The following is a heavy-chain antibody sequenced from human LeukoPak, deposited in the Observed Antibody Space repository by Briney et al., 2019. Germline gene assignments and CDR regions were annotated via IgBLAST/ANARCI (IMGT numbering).Heavy chain of an antibody. CDR3: VRVNGAYGGSYAY. D-gene: IGHD1-26*01. J-gene: IGHJ4*02. Sequence: GGSLRLSCVASGFSLRNHWMTWVRQAPGKGLEWVANIKYDGSAKYYVDSVKGRFTISRDDAKNSVSLQMDSLRAEDTSVYYCVRVNGAYGGSYAYWGQGTLVTVSS. CDR2: IKYDGSAK. CDR1: GFSLRNHW. V-gene: IGHV3-7*04.